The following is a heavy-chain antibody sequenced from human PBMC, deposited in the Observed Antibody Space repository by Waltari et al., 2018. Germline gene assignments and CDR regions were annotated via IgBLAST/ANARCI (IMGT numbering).Heavy chain of an antibody. CDR3: ARDPLPGIAAAGPYYFDY. D-gene: IGHD6-13*01. CDR2: IIPIFGTA. Sequence: QVQLVQSGAEVKKPGSSVKVSCKASGGTFSSYAISWVRQAPGQGLEGMGGIIPIFGTANYAQKFQGRVTITTDESTSTAYMELSSLRSEDTAVYYCARDPLPGIAAAGPYYFDYWGQGTLVTVSS. V-gene: IGHV1-69*05. J-gene: IGHJ4*02. CDR1: GGTFSSYA.